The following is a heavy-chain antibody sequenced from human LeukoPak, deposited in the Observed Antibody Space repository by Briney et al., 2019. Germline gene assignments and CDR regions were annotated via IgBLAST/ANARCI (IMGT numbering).Heavy chain of an antibody. CDR3: ARENYGTDDFDY. D-gene: IGHD4-17*01. Sequence: GGSLRLSCVASGFTFRSYEMNWVRQAPGKGLEWVSYISSTGSSIYYADSVKARFTIPRDNAENSLYLQMNSLRAEDTAVYYCARENYGTDDFDYWGQGTQVTVSS. CDR2: ISSTGSSI. CDR1: GFTFRSYE. J-gene: IGHJ4*02. V-gene: IGHV3-48*03.